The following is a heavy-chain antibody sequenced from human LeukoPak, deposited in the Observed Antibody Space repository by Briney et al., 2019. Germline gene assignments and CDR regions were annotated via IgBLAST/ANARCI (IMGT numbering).Heavy chain of an antibody. CDR2: IYTSGST. J-gene: IGHJ4*02. V-gene: IGHV4-4*09. CDR3: ARDDSSNYYFDY. D-gene: IGHD3-22*01. CDR1: GGSISSYY. Sequence: PSETLSLTCTVSGGSISSYYWGWIRQPPGKGLEWIGYIYTSGSTNYNPSLKSRVTISVDTSKNQFSLKLSSVTAADTAVYYCARDDSSNYYFDYWGQGTLVTVSS.